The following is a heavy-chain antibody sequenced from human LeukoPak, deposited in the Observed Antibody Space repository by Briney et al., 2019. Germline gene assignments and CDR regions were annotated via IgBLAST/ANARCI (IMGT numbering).Heavy chain of an antibody. Sequence: ASVTLSCTASGYTFTSNYMHWVRQPPGQGLERKGIINISGGSTSYAQKCQGRVTMTRDTSTSTVYMELSSLRSEDTAVYYCARDPGLLWFGEAPFGYYYYGMDVWGQGTTVTVSS. CDR1: GYTFTSNY. CDR3: ARDPGLLWFGEAPFGYYYYGMDV. J-gene: IGHJ6*02. D-gene: IGHD3-10*01. V-gene: IGHV1-46*01. CDR2: INISGGST.